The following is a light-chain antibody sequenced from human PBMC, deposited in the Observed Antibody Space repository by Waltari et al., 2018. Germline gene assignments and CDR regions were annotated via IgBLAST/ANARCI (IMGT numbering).Light chain of an antibody. Sequence: QSVLTQPPSASGTPGKRVTISCSGSTSNVGSSYVYWYQHLPGAAPKVLMFRDDERASGIPARFSGSKSGTSASLAISGLRSEDEADYYCAAWDDSLSCWVFGGGTKLTVL. CDR2: RDD. CDR1: TSNVGSSY. V-gene: IGLV1-47*01. CDR3: AAWDDSLSCWV. J-gene: IGLJ3*02.